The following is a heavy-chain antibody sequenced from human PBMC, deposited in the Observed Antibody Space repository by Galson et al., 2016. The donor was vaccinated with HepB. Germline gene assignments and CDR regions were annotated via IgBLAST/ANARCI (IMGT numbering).Heavy chain of an antibody. J-gene: IGHJ4*02. CDR3: ANYGATYRRGIASYYVDY. V-gene: IGHV2-5*02. CDR2: IYWDDDK. CDR1: GLSLSTSGVG. Sequence: PALVKPTQTLTLTCTFSGLSLSTSGVGVGWIRQPPGKALEWLALIYWDDDKRYSPSLKSRLTITKDSSKNQVVLTMTNMDPVDTATYYCANYGATYRRGIASYYVDYWGQGTLGTVSA. D-gene: IGHD6-13*01.